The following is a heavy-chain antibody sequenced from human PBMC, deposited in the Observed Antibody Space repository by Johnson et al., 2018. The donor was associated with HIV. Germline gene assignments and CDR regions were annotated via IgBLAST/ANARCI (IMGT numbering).Heavy chain of an antibody. D-gene: IGHD6-19*01. V-gene: IGHV3-30*02. CDR3: AKDGMVAGSGGADAFDI. CDR2: MRYDGSNK. J-gene: IGHJ3*02. CDR1: GLTFSLYG. Sequence: QVQLVESGGGVVQPGGSLRLSCAASGLTFSLYGMHWLRQAPGQGLAWVALMRYDGSNKYYADSVKGRFTISRDNSKNTLYLPMNSLRAEDTAIYYCAKDGMVAGSGGADAFDIWGQGTMVTVSS.